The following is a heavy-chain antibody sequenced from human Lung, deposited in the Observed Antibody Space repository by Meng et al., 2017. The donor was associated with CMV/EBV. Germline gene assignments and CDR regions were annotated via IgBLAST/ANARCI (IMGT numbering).Heavy chain of an antibody. CDR1: GYTFTNYY. CDR3: ARAPWAYCTKTSFYGFDP. J-gene: IGHJ5*02. V-gene: IGHV1-46*01. Sequence: ASXXVSXKASGYTFTNYYMHWVRQAPGQGLEWMGIINPSGGSTNYAQKFQGRVTMTRDTSTSTVYMELSSLRSEDTAMYYCARAPWAYCTKTSFYGFDPGXQGTXVTVSS. CDR2: INPSGGST. D-gene: IGHD2-8*01.